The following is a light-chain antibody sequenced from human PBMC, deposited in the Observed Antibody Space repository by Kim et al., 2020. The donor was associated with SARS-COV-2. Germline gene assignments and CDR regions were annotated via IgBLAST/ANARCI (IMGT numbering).Light chain of an antibody. CDR3: QRYNSALWT. CDR2: AAS. Sequence: ASVGDRVTITCRASQGISNYLAWYQQKPGKAPKLLIYAASTLQSGVPSRFSGSRSGTDFTLTITSLQAEDVATYYCQRYNSALWTFGPGTKVDIK. V-gene: IGKV1-27*01. CDR1: QGISNY. J-gene: IGKJ1*01.